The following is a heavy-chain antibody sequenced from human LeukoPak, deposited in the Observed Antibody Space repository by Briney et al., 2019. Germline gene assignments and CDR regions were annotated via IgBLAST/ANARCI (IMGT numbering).Heavy chain of an antibody. Sequence: PGRSLRLSCAASGFTFSSYGMHWVRQAPGKGLEWVAVISYDGSNKYYADSVKGRFTISRDNSKNTRYLQMNSLRAEDTAVYYCAARGSFDYWGQGTLVTVSS. V-gene: IGHV3-30*03. CDR1: GFTFSSYG. CDR3: AARGSFDY. J-gene: IGHJ4*02. CDR2: ISYDGSNK.